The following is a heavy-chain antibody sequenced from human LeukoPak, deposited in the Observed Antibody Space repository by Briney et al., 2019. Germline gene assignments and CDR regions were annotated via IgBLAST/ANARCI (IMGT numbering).Heavy chain of an antibody. CDR1: GFTFSSYA. CDR2: ISGSGGST. CDR3: AKPFGGSYSTEYDAFDI. D-gene: IGHD1-26*01. J-gene: IGHJ3*02. Sequence: GRSLRLSCAASGFTFSSYAMSWVRQAPGKGLEWVSAISGSGGSTYYADSVKGRFTISRDNSKNTLYLQMNSLRAEDTAVYYCAKPFGGSYSTEYDAFDIWGQGTMVTVSS. V-gene: IGHV3-23*01.